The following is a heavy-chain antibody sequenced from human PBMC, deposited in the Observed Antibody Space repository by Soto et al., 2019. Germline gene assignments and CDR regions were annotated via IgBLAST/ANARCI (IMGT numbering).Heavy chain of an antibody. Sequence: SETLSLTCTVSGGSISGSTYYWGWIRQPPGKGLEYVGSTFYNGRTYYNPSLKSRVTVSVDTSKNQFSLNLSSVTAADTAVYYCARLSSGSGSYYRNYYYYMDVWGKGTTVTVSS. CDR1: GGSISGSTYY. CDR3: ARLSSGSGSYYRNYYYYMDV. J-gene: IGHJ6*03. D-gene: IGHD3-10*01. CDR2: TFYNGRT. V-gene: IGHV4-39*01.